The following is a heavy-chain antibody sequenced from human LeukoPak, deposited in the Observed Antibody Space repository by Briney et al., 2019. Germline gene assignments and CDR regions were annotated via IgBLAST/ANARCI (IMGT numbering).Heavy chain of an antibody. CDR3: ARRVRYDFWSGYGHNWFDP. D-gene: IGHD3-3*01. V-gene: IGHV4-59*01. J-gene: IGHJ5*02. Sequence: SETLSLTCPVPGRSISSYYWSWIRQPPGKGLDWNRYIYYSGSTNYNPSLKNQVTISVDTSKNQFSLKLSSVTAADTAVYYCARRVRYDFWSGYGHNWFDPWGQGTLVTVSS. CDR2: IYYSGST. CDR1: GRSISSYY.